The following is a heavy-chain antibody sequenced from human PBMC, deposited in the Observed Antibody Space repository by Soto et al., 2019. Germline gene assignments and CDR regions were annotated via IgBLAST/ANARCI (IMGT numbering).Heavy chain of an antibody. J-gene: IGHJ3*02. D-gene: IGHD6-19*01. V-gene: IGHV3-13*01. CDR2: IGTAGDT. CDR1: GFTFSSYD. CDR3: ARAGSGWYSVGAFDI. Sequence: GGSLRLSCAASGFTFSSYDMHWVRQATGKGLEWVSAIGTAGDTYYPGSVKGRFTISRENAKNSLYLQMNSLRAGDTAVYYCARAGSGWYSVGAFDIWGQGTMVTVSS.